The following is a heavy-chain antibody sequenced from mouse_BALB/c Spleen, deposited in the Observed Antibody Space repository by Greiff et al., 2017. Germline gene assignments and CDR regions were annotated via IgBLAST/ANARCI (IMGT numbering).Heavy chain of an antibody. CDR3: ARFPPYGTWYFDV. D-gene: IGHD1-2*01. CDR2: IYWDDDK. J-gene: IGHJ1*01. V-gene: IGHV8-12*01. Sequence: VKLMESGPGILQPSQTLSLTCSFSGFSLSTSGMGVSWIRQPSGKGLEWLAHIYWDDDKRYNPSLKSRLTISKDTSSNQVFLKITSVDTADTATYYCARFPPYGTWYFDVWGAGTTVTVSS. CDR1: GFSLSTSGMG.